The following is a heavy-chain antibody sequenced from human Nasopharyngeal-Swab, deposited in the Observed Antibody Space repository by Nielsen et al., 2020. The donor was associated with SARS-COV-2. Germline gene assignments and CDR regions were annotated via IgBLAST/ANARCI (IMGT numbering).Heavy chain of an antibody. CDR3: ARGPSYGGFDF. D-gene: IGHD4-23*01. J-gene: IGHJ4*02. CDR2: IYHSGST. Sequence: WILQPPGKGLEWIGHIYHSGSTYYNPSLKSRVTISLDMSKNQFSLKVTSVTAADTAVYYCARGPSYGGFDFWGQGTLVTVSS. V-gene: IGHV4-30-2*01.